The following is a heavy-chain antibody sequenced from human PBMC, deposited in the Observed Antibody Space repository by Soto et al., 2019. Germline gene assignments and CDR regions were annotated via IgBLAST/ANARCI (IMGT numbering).Heavy chain of an antibody. V-gene: IGHV4-30-2*01. CDR1: GGSISSGGYS. CDR2: IYHSGST. Sequence: KPSETLSLTCAVSGGSISSGGYSWSWIRQPPGKGLEWIGYIYHSGSTYYNPSLKSRVTISVDRSKNQFSLKLSSVTAADTAVYYCAREGVGSSGLVDYWGQGTLVTVSS. J-gene: IGHJ4*02. CDR3: AREGVGSSGLVDY. D-gene: IGHD3-22*01.